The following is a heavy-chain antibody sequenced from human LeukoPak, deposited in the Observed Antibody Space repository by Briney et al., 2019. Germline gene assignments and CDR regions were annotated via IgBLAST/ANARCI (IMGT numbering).Heavy chain of an antibody. CDR3: GRRRIDCSDTGCYVDY. J-gene: IGHJ4*02. Sequence: ASVKVSCKASGYTFTGYYIHWMRQAPGQGLEWTGWMNPNRGDTSYAQKFQGRVTMTRDTPINTAYMELSGLTSDDTAVYYCGRRRIDCSDTGCYVDYWGQGTLVTVSS. V-gene: IGHV1-2*02. CDR1: GYTFTGYY. D-gene: IGHD2-15*01. CDR2: MNPNRGDT.